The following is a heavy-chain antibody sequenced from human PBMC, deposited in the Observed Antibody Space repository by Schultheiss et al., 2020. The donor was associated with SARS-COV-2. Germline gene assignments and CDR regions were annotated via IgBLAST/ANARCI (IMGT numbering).Heavy chain of an antibody. CDR2: INGASSHT. CDR3: ARTYYYDSSGYYGGQVVITAVAFDI. CDR1: GFTFSDYY. Sequence: GGSLRLSCTASGFTFSDYYMSWIRQIPGKGLEWISYINGASSHTDYADSVKGRFTISRDNSKNTLYLQMNSLRAEDTAVYYCARTYYYDSSGYYGGQVVITAVAFDIWGQGTMVTVSS. D-gene: IGHD3-22*01. J-gene: IGHJ3*02. V-gene: IGHV3-11*06.